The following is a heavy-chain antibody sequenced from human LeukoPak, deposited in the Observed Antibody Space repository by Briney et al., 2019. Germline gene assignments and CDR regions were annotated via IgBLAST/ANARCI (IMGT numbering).Heavy chain of an antibody. Sequence: GASVKVSCKASGYTFTSYGISWVRQAPGQGLEWMGRINPNSGGTNYAQKFQGRVTMTRDTSISTAYMELSRLRSDDTAVYYCARDAGGWYYYYYMDVWGKGTTVTVSS. J-gene: IGHJ6*03. CDR2: INPNSGGT. V-gene: IGHV1-2*06. CDR3: ARDAGGWYYYYYMDV. CDR1: GYTFTSYG. D-gene: IGHD6-19*01.